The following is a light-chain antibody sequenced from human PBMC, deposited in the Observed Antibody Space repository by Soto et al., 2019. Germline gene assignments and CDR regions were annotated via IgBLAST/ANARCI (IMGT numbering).Light chain of an antibody. CDR2: DAS. CDR3: QQRGYLPWLT. CDR1: QTVNNY. Sequence: EIGLKQSPGTLSLSPGERATLSCSASQTVNNYLAWYQQKPGQDPRLVIYDASNRATGIPARFSGSGSGKDITLTISSLEPEDAAVYYCQQRGYLPWLTFGGGTRVEIK. V-gene: IGKV3-11*01. J-gene: IGKJ4*01.